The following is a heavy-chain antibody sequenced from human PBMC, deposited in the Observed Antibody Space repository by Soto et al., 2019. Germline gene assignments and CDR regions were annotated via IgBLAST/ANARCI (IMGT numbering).Heavy chain of an antibody. CDR2: IKQDGSET. CDR1: GFSFSNYW. CDR3: ARGWATTAGTGDN. V-gene: IGHV3-7*01. Sequence: ELQLVESGRGLVQPGGSLRLSCVVSGFSFSNYWMSWVRQAPGKGLEWVANIKQDGSETYYVDSVKGRFTISRDNAENSLYLQMTSLRGDDTAVYYCARGWATTAGTGDNWGQGTLVIVSS. D-gene: IGHD6-19*01. J-gene: IGHJ4*02.